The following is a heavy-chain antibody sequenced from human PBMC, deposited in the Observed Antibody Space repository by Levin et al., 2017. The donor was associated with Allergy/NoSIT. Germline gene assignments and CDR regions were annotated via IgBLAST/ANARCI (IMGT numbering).Heavy chain of an antibody. CDR1: GGSISSGGYY. D-gene: IGHD3-9*01. CDR3: ARVQGYDILTGYRGYYYSMDV. V-gene: IGHV4-31*03. Sequence: SETLSLTCTVSGGSISSGGYYWSWIRQHPGKGLEWIGYIYYSGSTYYNPSLKSRVTISVDTSKNQFSLKLSSVTAADTAVYYCARVQGYDILTGYRGYYYSMDVWGKGTTVTVSS. J-gene: IGHJ6*03. CDR2: IYYSGST.